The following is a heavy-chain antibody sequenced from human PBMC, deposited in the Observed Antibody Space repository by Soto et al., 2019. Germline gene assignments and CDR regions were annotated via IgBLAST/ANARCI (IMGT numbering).Heavy chain of an antibody. Sequence: GESLKISCEASGYTFTGYWIAWARQMPGKGLEWMGIIYPGDSETRYSPSFQGQVTISADKSISTAYRQWSSLKASDTAMYYCASFVAGDGSPRRIAAAGTIKTCSAPWGKGTLVPVSS. D-gene: IGHD6-13*01. CDR1: GYTFTGYW. V-gene: IGHV5-51*01. CDR2: IYPGDSET. J-gene: IGHJ5*02. CDR3: ASFVAGDGSPRRIAAAGTIKTCSAP.